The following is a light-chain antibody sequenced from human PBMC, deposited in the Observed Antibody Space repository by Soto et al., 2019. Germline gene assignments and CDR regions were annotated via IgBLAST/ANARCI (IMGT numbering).Light chain of an antibody. CDR3: LQSYSTPPFT. J-gene: IGKJ2*01. CDR2: AAS. Sequence: DIQMTQSPSSLSASIGDRVTLTCRASQSISTYLSWYQQKPGKAPKLLIYAASSLQSGVPSRFGGSGSGTDFTLTISNLQIEDSATYYCLQSYSTPPFTFGQGTKLEIK. V-gene: IGKV1-39*01. CDR1: QSISTY.